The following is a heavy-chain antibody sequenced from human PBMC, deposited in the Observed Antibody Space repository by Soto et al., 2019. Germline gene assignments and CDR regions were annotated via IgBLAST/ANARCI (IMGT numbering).Heavy chain of an antibody. CDR3: ARDRLMATAGTARHYFGLDV. Sequence: QVQLQESGPGLVKPSQTLSLTCTVSGGSIRSGGYYWSWVRQNPRRGLEWIGNIYYSGNTYYNPSLKSRLTISEDTSKNQFSLNLSSVTAADTAVYYCARDRLMATAGTARHYFGLDVWGQGTTVTVSS. CDR1: GGSIRSGGYY. CDR2: IYYSGNT. J-gene: IGHJ6*02. V-gene: IGHV4-31*03. D-gene: IGHD5-18*01.